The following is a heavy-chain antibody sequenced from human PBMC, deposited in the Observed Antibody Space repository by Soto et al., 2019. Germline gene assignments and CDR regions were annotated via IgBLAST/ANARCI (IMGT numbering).Heavy chain of an antibody. CDR1: GDSVSSNSAA. CDR3: TIHSSGWFNFDH. Sequence: PSQTLSLTCAISGDSVSSNSAAWNWIRQSPSRGLEWLGRTYYRSKWYNDYATSVKSRITINSDTSKNQCSLQLNSVTPEDTAVYYCTIHSSGWFNFDHWGQGALVTVSS. V-gene: IGHV6-1*01. CDR2: TYYRSKWYN. J-gene: IGHJ4*02. D-gene: IGHD6-19*01.